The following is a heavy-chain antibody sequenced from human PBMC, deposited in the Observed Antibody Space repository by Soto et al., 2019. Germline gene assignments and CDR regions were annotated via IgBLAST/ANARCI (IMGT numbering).Heavy chain of an antibody. J-gene: IGHJ6*02. CDR1: GFTFSSYW. Sequence: GGSLRLSCAASGFTFSSYWMSWVRQAPGKGLEWVANIKQDGSEKYYVDSVKGRFTISRDNAKNSLYLQMNSLGAEDTAVYYCARDAGYYYGSGSHRSTDYYYYGMDVWGQGTTVTVSS. CDR2: IKQDGSEK. D-gene: IGHD3-10*01. CDR3: ARDAGYYYGSGSHRSTDYYYYGMDV. V-gene: IGHV3-7*05.